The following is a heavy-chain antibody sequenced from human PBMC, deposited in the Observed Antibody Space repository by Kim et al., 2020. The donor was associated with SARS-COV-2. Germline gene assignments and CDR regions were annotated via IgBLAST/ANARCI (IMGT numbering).Heavy chain of an antibody. D-gene: IGHD6-19*01. J-gene: IGHJ4*02. V-gene: IGHV3-9*01. CDR2: ISWNSGSI. CDR1: GFTFDDYA. Sequence: GGSLRLSCAASGFTFDDYAMHWVRQAPGKGLEWVSGISWNSGSIGYADSVKGRFTISRDNAKNSLYLQMNSMRAEDTVLYYCAMGAVAGYFDYWGQGTL. CDR3: AMGAVAGYFDY.